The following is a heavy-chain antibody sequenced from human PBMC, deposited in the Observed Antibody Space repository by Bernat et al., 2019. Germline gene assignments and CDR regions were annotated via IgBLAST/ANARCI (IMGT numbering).Heavy chain of an antibody. D-gene: IGHD4-17*01. CDR3: ARDSHGDYWFDP. J-gene: IGHJ5*02. Sequence: QVQLQESGPGLVKPSQTLSLTCTVSGGSISSGGYYWSWIRQHPGKGLEWIGYIYYSGSTYYNPSLKSRVTISVDTSKNQFSPKLSSVTAADTAVYYCARDSHGDYWFDPWGQGTLVTVSS. CDR1: GGSISSGGYY. V-gene: IGHV4-31*03. CDR2: IYYSGST.